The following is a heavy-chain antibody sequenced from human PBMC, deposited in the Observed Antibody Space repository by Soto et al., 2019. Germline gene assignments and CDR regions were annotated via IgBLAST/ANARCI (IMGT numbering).Heavy chain of an antibody. CDR3: ARSVYRPRSAQIVLMVYALTSGFDY. CDR2: IYYSGST. CDR1: GGSISSSSYY. Sequence: SETLSLTCTVSGGSISSSSYYWGWIRQPPGKGLEWIGSIYYSGSTYYNPSLKSRVTISVDTSKNQFSLKLSSVTAADTAVYYCARSVYRPRSAQIVLMVYALTSGFDYWGQGTLVTVSS. V-gene: IGHV4-39*01. J-gene: IGHJ4*02. D-gene: IGHD2-8*01.